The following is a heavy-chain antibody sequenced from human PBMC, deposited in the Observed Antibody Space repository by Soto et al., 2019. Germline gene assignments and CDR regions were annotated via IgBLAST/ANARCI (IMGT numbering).Heavy chain of an antibody. CDR2: ISWNSGNI. J-gene: IGHJ4*02. Sequence: EVQLVESGGGLVQPGRSLRLSCAASGFIFDEYAMHCVRQAPGKGLEWVSSISWNSGNIGYADSVKGRFTISRDNAKNSLYLQMNSVRGEDTSLYYCAKGASTTVFAFNDYWGQGTLVTVSS. CDR1: GFIFDEYA. D-gene: IGHD4-17*01. CDR3: AKGASTTVFAFNDY. V-gene: IGHV3-9*01.